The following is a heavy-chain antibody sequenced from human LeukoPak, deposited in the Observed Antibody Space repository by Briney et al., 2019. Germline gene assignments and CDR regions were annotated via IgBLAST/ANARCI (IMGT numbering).Heavy chain of an antibody. Sequence: ETLFLTCTVSGGSISSYYWCWIWQRPQEGLGWGGHIYFSGGTNTNPSLKSRVTISVDTSKSQFSLKLSSVTAADTAVYYYARDRHYYDSSGSSGIMYCYYYYGMDVWGQGTTVTVSS. CDR3: ARDRHYYDSSGSSGIMYCYYYYGMDV. CDR1: GGSISSYY. D-gene: IGHD3-10*01. CDR2: IYFSGGT. J-gene: IGHJ6*02. V-gene: IGHV4-59*01.